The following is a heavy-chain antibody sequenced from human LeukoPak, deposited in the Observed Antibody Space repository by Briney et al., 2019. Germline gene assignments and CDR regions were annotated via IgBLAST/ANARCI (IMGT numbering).Heavy chain of an antibody. CDR2: ISYDGSNK. CDR3: AKDLGGSGILVDY. J-gene: IGHJ4*02. CDR1: GFTFSSYG. V-gene: IGHV3-30*18. D-gene: IGHD3-10*01. Sequence: PGRSLRLSCAASGFTFSSYGMHWVRQAPGKGLEWVAVISYDGSNKYYADSVKGRFTISRDNSKNTLYLQMNSLRAEDTAVYYCAKDLGGSGILVDYWGQGTLVTVSS.